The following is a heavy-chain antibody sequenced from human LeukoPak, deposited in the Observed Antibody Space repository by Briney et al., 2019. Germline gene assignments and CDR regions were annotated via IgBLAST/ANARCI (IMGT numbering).Heavy chain of an antibody. CDR2: IIPIFGTA. V-gene: IGHV1-69*05. CDR3: AKSRIRGYENFDY. J-gene: IGHJ4*02. Sequence: SVKVSCKASGGTFSSYAISWVRQAPGQGLEWMGRIIPIFGTANYAQKFQGRVTITTDESTSTAYMELSSLRSDATAVYYCAKSRIRGYENFDYWGQGTPVTGPS. CDR1: GGTFSSYA. D-gene: IGHD2-15*01.